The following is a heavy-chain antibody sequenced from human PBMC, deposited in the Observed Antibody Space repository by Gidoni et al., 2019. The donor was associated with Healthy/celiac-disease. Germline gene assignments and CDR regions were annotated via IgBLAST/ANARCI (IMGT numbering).Heavy chain of an antibody. CDR1: GSTFTGYY. Sequence: QVQLVQSGAEVKKPGASVQVSCKASGSTFTGYYMHWVRQAPGQGREWMGWINPNSGGTNYAQKFQGRVTMTRDTPISTAYMELSRLRSDDTAVYYCARDTYYYGSGSYYKYFQHWGQGTLVTVSS. D-gene: IGHD3-10*01. CDR3: ARDTYYYGSGSYYKYFQH. CDR2: INPNSGGT. J-gene: IGHJ1*01. V-gene: IGHV1-2*02.